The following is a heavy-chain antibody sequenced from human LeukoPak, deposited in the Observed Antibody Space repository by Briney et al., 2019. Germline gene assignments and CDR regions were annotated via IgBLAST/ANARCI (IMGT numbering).Heavy chain of an antibody. Sequence: GGSLRLSCAASGFTVSSNYMSWVRQAPGKGLEWVSVIYSGGSTYYADSVKGRLTISRDNSKNTLYLQMNSLRAEDTAVYYCARGKHGDYESYFDYWGQGTLVTVSS. D-gene: IGHD4-17*01. CDR1: GFTVSSNY. V-gene: IGHV3-53*01. CDR2: IYSGGST. CDR3: ARGKHGDYESYFDY. J-gene: IGHJ4*02.